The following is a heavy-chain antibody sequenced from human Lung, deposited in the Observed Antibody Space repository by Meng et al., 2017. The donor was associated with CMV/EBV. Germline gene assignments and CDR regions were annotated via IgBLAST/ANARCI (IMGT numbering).Heavy chain of an antibody. Sequence: SXXVSCKASGGTFSSYAISWVRQAPGQGLEWMGGIIPILGIANYAQKFQGRVTITADKSTSTAYMELSSLRSEDTAVYYCARFRVGDYSTDYWGQGTLVTVSS. J-gene: IGHJ4*02. V-gene: IGHV1-69*10. CDR3: ARFRVGDYSTDY. CDR2: IIPILGIA. D-gene: IGHD2-15*01. CDR1: GGTFSSYA.